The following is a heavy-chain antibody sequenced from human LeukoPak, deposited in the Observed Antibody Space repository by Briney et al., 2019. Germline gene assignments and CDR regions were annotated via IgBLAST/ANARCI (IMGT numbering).Heavy chain of an antibody. V-gene: IGHV4-39*01. J-gene: IGHJ4*02. CDR1: GGSISSSSYY. D-gene: IGHD1-26*01. CDR3: ASLDIVGATTDGY. CDR2: IYYSGST. Sequence: SETLSLTCTVSGGSISSSSYYWGWIRQPPGKGLEWIGSIYYSGSTYYNPSLKSRVTISVDTSKNQFSLKLSSVTAADTAVYYCASLDIVGATTDGYWGQGTLVTVSS.